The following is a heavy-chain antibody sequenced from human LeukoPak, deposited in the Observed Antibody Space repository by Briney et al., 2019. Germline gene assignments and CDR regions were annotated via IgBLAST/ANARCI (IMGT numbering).Heavy chain of an antibody. CDR2: FTSRSRSI. CDR1: GFTFSTYS. J-gene: IGHJ4*02. Sequence: GGSLRLSCAASGFTFSTYSMTWVRQAPGKGLEWVSSFTSRSRSIYYADSVKGRFTISRDNAKQSLYLQMNSLRVEDTAIYYCARENSGIAATEIIDYWGQGTLVTVSS. D-gene: IGHD6-13*01. CDR3: ARENSGIAATEIIDY. V-gene: IGHV3-21*01.